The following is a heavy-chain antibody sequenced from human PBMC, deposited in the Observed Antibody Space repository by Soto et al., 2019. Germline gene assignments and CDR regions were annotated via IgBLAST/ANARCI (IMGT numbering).Heavy chain of an antibody. Sequence: EVQLLESGGGLVQPGGSLRLSCTASGFSSSSYVMSWVRQAPGKGLEWVSALTGRGGDSYFADSVKGRFTISRDNSKNTLYLQMSSLRAEDTALYYCAKGSSDNHYADYFQHWGQGTLVIVSS. J-gene: IGHJ1*01. V-gene: IGHV3-23*01. CDR3: AKGSSDNHYADYFQH. CDR2: LTGRGGDS. CDR1: GFSSSSYV. D-gene: IGHD1-1*01.